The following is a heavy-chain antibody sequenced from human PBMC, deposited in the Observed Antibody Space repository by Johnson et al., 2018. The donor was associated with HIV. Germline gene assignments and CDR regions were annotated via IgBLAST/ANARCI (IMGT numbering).Heavy chain of an antibody. CDR2: INSAGFT. CDR1: GFSVSSNY. V-gene: IGHV3-66*04. J-gene: IGHJ3*02. D-gene: IGHD6-13*01. Sequence: EQLVESGGGLVQPGGSLRLSCAASGFSVSSNYMSWVRQAPGKGLEWVLMINSAGFTYYADSVKGRFTISRDNSKNTLYLQMNSLRAEDTAVYYCARQYSSSWYLNSDAFDIWGQGTMVTVSS. CDR3: ARQYSSSWYLNSDAFDI.